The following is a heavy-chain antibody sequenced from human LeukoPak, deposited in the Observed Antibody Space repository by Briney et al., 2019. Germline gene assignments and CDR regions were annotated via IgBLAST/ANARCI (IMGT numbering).Heavy chain of an antibody. V-gene: IGHV3-30*02. Sequence: GRSLRLSCTASGFTFGDYAMSWFRQAPGKGLEWVAFIRYDGSNKYYADSVKGRSTISRDNSKNTLYLQMSSLRAEDTAVFYCAKDLGEGDAFDIWGQGTMVTVSS. CDR3: AKDLGEGDAFDI. CDR2: IRYDGSNK. J-gene: IGHJ3*02. D-gene: IGHD3-10*01. CDR1: GFTFGDYA.